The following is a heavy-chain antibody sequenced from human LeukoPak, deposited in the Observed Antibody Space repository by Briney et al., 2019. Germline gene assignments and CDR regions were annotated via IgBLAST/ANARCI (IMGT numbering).Heavy chain of an antibody. CDR1: GFTFGIYS. J-gene: IGHJ4*02. D-gene: IGHD6-13*01. Sequence: GGSLRLSCAASGFTFGIYSMNWVRQAPGKGLEWVSSISSSSSYIYYADSVKGRFTISRDNSKNTLYLQMNSLRAEDTAVYYCAKDLGSSSWYDFGYWGQGTLVTVSS. V-gene: IGHV3-21*04. CDR2: ISSSSSYI. CDR3: AKDLGSSSWYDFGY.